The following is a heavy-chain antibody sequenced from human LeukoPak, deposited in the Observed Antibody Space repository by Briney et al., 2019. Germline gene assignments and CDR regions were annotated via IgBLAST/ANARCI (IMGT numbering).Heavy chain of an antibody. D-gene: IGHD2-2*01. Sequence: SVKVSCKASGGTLSSYAISWVRQAPGQGLEWMGGIIPIFGTANYAQKFQGRVTITADESTSTAYMELSSLRSEDTAVYYCASSRVVVVVPAAMSAFDYWGQGTLVTVSS. J-gene: IGHJ4*02. V-gene: IGHV1-69*13. CDR3: ASSRVVVVVPAAMSAFDY. CDR1: GGTLSSYA. CDR2: IIPIFGTA.